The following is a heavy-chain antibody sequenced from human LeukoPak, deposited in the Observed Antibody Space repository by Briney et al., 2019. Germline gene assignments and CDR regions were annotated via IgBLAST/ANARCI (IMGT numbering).Heavy chain of an antibody. V-gene: IGHV4-31*03. CDR3: AREGAAASFNWFDP. CDR1: GGSISSGGYY. CDR2: IYYSGST. J-gene: IGHJ5*02. D-gene: IGHD6-13*01. Sequence: PSETLSLTCTVSGGSISSGGYYWSWIRQHPGKGLECIGYIYYSGSTYYNPSLKSRVTISVDTSKNQFSLKLSSVTAADTAVYYCAREGAAASFNWFDPWGQGTLVTVSS.